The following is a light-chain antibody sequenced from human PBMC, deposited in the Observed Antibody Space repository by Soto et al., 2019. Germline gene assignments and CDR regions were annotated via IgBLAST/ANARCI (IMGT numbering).Light chain of an antibody. V-gene: IGLV4-69*01. Sequence: QSVLTQSPSASASLVASVKLTCTLSSGHSSYAIAWHQQQPEKGPRYLMKLNSDGSHSKGDGIPDRFSGSSSGAERYLTISSLQSEDEADYYCQTWVTGIQVFGGGTKLTVL. CDR3: QTWVTGIQV. CDR1: SGHSSYA. J-gene: IGLJ2*01. CDR2: LNSDGSH.